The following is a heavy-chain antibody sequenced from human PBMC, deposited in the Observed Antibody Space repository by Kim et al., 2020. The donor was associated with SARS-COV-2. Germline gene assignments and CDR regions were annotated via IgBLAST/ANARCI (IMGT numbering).Heavy chain of an antibody. CDR2: ISGRGAST. CDR3: AKFSARVWSGYYNNYYYYAMDA. CDR1: GFSFSNYA. Sequence: GGSLRLSCAASGFSFSNYAMGWVRQAPGKGLQWVSTISGRGASTYSADSVKGRFTISRDHSKNTLFLQMNSLRAEDTALYYCAKFSARVWSGYYNNYYYYAMDAWGQGTTVTVSS. V-gene: IGHV3-23*01. J-gene: IGHJ6*02. D-gene: IGHD3-3*01.